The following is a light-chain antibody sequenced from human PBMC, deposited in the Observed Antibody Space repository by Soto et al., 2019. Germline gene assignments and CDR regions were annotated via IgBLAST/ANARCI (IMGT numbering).Light chain of an antibody. CDR2: DVT. CDR3: TSYTSSNTLV. V-gene: IGLV2-14*03. Sequence: QSVLTQPASVSGSPGQSITISCTGTSNDVGGYNFVSWYQHHPGKAPKLMIYDVTNRPSGVSNRFSGSKSGNTASLTISGLQAEDEADYYCTSYTSSNTLVFGGGTKLTVL. J-gene: IGLJ2*01. CDR1: SNDVGGYNF.